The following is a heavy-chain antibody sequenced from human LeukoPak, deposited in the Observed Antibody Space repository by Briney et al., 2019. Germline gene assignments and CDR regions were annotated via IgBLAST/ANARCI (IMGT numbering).Heavy chain of an antibody. V-gene: IGHV3-74*01. CDR3: AMSYYGSVY. CDR2: INGDGSST. CDR1: GFTFSSYW. D-gene: IGHD3-10*01. J-gene: IGHJ4*02. Sequence: GGSLRLSCAASGFTFSSYWMHWVRQAPGKGLVWVSRINGDGSSTTYADSVKGRFTISRDNAKNTLYLQMNSLRAEDTAVYYCAMSYYGSVYWGQGTLVTVSS.